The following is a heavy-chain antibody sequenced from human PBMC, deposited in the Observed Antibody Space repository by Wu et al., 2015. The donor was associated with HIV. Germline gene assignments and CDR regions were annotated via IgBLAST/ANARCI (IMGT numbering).Heavy chain of an antibody. V-gene: IGHV1-18*01. Sequence: QVQLEQSGVEVKKPGASVKVSCKASGYSFTSYGITWVRQAPGQGLEWMGWISTYNGNTNYAQKFQGRITVTTDTSTTTAYMELRSLGSDDTAVYYCARGVYGDVWGQRDRGHRLL. D-gene: IGHD3-10*01. CDR1: GYSFTSYG. J-gene: IGHJ6*01. CDR2: ISTYNGNT. CDR3: ARGVYGDV.